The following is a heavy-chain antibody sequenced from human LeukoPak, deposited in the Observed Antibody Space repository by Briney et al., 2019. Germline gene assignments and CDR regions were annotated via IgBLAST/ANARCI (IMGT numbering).Heavy chain of an antibody. CDR2: IYYSGST. Sequence: SETLSLTCTVSGGSISNSNNYYWGWVRQSPGKGLEWIGSIYYSGSTYYNPSLKSRVTISVDTSKNQFSLKLSSVTAADTAVYYCARIGNYDYVWGSPNDAFDIWGQGTMVTVSS. V-gene: IGHV4-39*01. CDR3: ARIGNYDYVWGSPNDAFDI. CDR1: GGSISNSNNYY. D-gene: IGHD3-16*01. J-gene: IGHJ3*02.